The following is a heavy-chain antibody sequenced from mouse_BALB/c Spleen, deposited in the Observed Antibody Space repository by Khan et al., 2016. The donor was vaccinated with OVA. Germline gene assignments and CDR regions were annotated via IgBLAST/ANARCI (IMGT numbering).Heavy chain of an antibody. V-gene: IGHV5-6*01. CDR1: GFTFSSYS. J-gene: IGHJ3*01. CDR2: ISSGGDYT. D-gene: IGHD4-1*01. Sequence: EVQLLETGGDLVKPGGSLKLSCAASGFTFSSYSMSWVRQTPDKRLERVATISSGGDYTYYPDSVKGRFTISRDNAKNTLYLQMSSLKSEDTAMYYCASHLTGSFAYWGQGTLVTVSA. CDR3: ASHLTGSFAY.